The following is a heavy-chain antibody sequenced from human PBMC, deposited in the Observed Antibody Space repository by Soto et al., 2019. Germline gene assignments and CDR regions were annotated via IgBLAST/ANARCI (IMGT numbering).Heavy chain of an antibody. Sequence: EVQLVESGGGLVKPGGSLRLSCAASGFTFSNAWMSWVHQAPGKGLEWVGRIKSKTDGGTTDYAAPVKGRFTISRDDSKNTLYLQMNSLKTEDTAVYYCTTELLWFGERSVYWGQGTLVTVSS. CDR1: GFTFSNAW. CDR2: IKSKTDGGTT. D-gene: IGHD3-10*01. CDR3: TTELLWFGERSVY. J-gene: IGHJ4*02. V-gene: IGHV3-15*01.